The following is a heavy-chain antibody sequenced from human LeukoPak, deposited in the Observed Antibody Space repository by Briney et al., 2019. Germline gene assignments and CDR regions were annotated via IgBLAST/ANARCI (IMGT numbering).Heavy chain of an antibody. CDR2: IYSSGST. D-gene: IGHD3-3*01. CDR1: GGSISSYY. V-gene: IGHV4-4*07. J-gene: IGHJ4*02. Sequence: SETLSLTCTVSGGSISSYYWSWIRQPAGKGLQWIGRIYSSGSTNYNLSLKSRVTMSVDTSKNQFSLRLSSVTAADTAVYYCARDLGFWSGPDYWGQGTLVTVSS. CDR3: ARDLGFWSGPDY.